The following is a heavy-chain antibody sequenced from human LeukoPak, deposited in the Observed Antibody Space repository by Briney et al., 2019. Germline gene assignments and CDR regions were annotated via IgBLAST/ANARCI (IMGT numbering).Heavy chain of an antibody. CDR1: GGSISSSSYY. V-gene: IGHV4-39*02. CDR2: IYYSGST. CDR3: ARDLGVVVVAATLGEHLNRFDP. D-gene: IGHD2-15*01. J-gene: IGHJ5*02. Sequence: SETLSLTCTVSGGSISSSSYYWGWIRQPPGKGLEWIGSIYYSGSTYYNPSLKSRVTISVDTSKNQFSLKLSSVTAADTAVYYCARDLGVVVVAATLGEHLNRFDPWGQGTLVTVSS.